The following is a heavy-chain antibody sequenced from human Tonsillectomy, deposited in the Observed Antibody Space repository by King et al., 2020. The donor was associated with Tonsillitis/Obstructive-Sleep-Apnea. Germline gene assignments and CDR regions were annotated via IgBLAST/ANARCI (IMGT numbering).Heavy chain of an antibody. CDR1: GFTVSSNY. Sequence: VQLVESGGGLVQPGGSLRLSCAASGFTVSSNYMSWVRQAPGRGLEWGSVIYSGGGTYYADSVKGRFTISRDNSKNTLYLQMNSLRAEDTAVYYCARDYDFWSCYYKMAPFWGQGTLVTVSS. CDR3: ARDYDFWSCYYKMAPF. J-gene: IGHJ4*02. CDR2: IYSGGGT. D-gene: IGHD3-3*01. V-gene: IGHV3-66*01.